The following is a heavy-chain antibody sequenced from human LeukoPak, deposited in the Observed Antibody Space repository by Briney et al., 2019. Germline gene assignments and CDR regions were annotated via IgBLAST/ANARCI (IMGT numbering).Heavy chain of an antibody. D-gene: IGHD2-15*01. CDR1: GFTFSGSA. CDR3: TRFAALGYCSGGSCSRVDY. V-gene: IGHV3-73*01. Sequence: GGSLRLSCAASGFTFSGSAMHWVRQASGKGLEWVGRIRSKANSYATAYAASVKGRFTISRDDSKNTAYLQMNSLKTEDTAVYYCTRFAALGYCSGGSCSRVDYWGQGTLVTVSS. CDR2: IRSKANSYAT. J-gene: IGHJ4*02.